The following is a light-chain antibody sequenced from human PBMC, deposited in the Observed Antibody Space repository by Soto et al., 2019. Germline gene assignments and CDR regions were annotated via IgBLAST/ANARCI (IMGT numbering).Light chain of an antibody. J-gene: IGKJ2*01. V-gene: IGKV1-5*03. CDR3: QQYNTSSFT. CDR1: RTISDW. Sequence: DIQMTQSPSTLSASLGDRVTITCRASRTISDWLAWYQQRPGKAPKLLIYKASRLVSGVPSRFCGSGGGTAVPLTISCRQPDDFATYYCQQYNTSSFTFGQGTKLEI. CDR2: KAS.